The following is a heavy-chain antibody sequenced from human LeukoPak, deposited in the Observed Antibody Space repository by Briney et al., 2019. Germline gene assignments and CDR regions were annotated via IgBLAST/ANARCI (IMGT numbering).Heavy chain of an antibody. D-gene: IGHD2-15*01. CDR2: INPNSGGT. Sequence: ASVKVSCKASGYTFTGYYMHWVRQAPGQGLEWMGWINPNSGGTNYAQKFQGRVTMTRDTSISTAYMELSRLRSDDTAVYYCARDRLRCSGGSCYSDYYFDYWGQGTLVTVSS. CDR1: GYTFTGYY. J-gene: IGHJ4*02. V-gene: IGHV1-2*02. CDR3: ARDRLRCSGGSCYSDYYFDY.